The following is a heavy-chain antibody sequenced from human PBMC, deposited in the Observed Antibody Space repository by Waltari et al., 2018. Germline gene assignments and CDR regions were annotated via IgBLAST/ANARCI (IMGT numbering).Heavy chain of an antibody. V-gene: IGHV1-24*01. J-gene: IGHJ6*03. Sequence: QVQVVQSGAEVMKPGASVKVSCKVSEYTLGGFSLHWVLQLPGKGPEWIGRLESGDEKSTSARKFLGRVTMTEDTSTDTAYMELSSLRSEDTAVYYCRLMGRNIVLAGAAPSYYSYIDVWGRGTSVTVSS. CDR1: EYTLGGFS. CDR3: RLMGRNIVLAGAAPSYYSYIDV. D-gene: IGHD2-15*01. CDR2: LESGDEKS.